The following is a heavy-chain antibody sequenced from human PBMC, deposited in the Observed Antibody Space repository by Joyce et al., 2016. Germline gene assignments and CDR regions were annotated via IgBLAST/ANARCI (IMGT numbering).Heavy chain of an antibody. J-gene: IGHJ3*01. CDR3: ARVGDTNAFDV. CDR2: ITDSSSYL. CDR1: GFSFRTYS. D-gene: IGHD3-10*01. V-gene: IGHV3-21*01. Sequence: EVQLVESGGGLVKPGGSLRLSCAASGFSFRTYSRNWVRQAPGKGLECVSSITDSSSYLYYADSVKGRFTISRDNAKKSLYLQMNSLRAEDTAFYYCARVGDTNAFDVWGQGTLVTVSS.